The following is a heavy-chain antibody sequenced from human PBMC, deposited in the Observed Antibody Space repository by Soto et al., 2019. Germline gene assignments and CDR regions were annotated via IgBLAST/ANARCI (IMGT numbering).Heavy chain of an antibody. J-gene: IGHJ4*02. V-gene: IGHV3-21*01. D-gene: IGHD3-3*01. Sequence: GGSLRLSCAASGFTFSSYSMNWVRQAPGKGLEWVSSISSSSSYIYYADSVKGRFTISRDNAKNSLYLQMNSLRAEDTAVYYCARGSGIKEYYFDYWGQGTLVTVSS. CDR2: ISSSSSYI. CDR1: GFTFSSYS. CDR3: ARGSGIKEYYFDY.